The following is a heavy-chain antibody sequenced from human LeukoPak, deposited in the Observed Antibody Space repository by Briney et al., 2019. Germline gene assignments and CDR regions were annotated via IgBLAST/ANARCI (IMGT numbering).Heavy chain of an antibody. D-gene: IGHD1-26*01. CDR1: GDSITSHDY. Sequence: PSETLSLTCTVSGDSITSHDYWSRIRQPAGQGLEWIGRIYSTGSTNYNPSLKSRVTMFVDTSKNAFSLKLSSVTAADTGVYYCARTAIHVNSGSYFDSWGQGTLVAVSS. J-gene: IGHJ4*02. CDR2: IYSTGST. CDR3: ARTAIHVNSGSYFDS. V-gene: IGHV4-4*07.